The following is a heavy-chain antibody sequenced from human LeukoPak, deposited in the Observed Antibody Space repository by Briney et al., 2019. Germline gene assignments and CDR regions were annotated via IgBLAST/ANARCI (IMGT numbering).Heavy chain of an antibody. CDR3: ARDVFLEWPLWAFDY. D-gene: IGHD3-3*01. V-gene: IGHV7-4-1*02. J-gene: IGHJ4*02. Sequence: GASVRVSCKASGYTFTSYAMNWVRQAPGQGLEWMGWINTNTGNPTYAQGFTGRFVFSLDTSVSTAYLQISSLKAEDTAVYYCARDVFLEWPLWAFDYWGQGTLVTASS. CDR1: GYTFTSYA. CDR2: INTNTGNP.